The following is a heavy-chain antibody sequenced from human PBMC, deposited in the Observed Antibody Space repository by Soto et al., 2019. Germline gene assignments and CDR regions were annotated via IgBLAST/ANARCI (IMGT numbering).Heavy chain of an antibody. J-gene: IGHJ5*01. CDR3: ARFHVRVPRGVLITSFLVDS. V-gene: IGHV3-11*01. CDR2: IRATGNTF. D-gene: IGHD3-10*01. CDR1: DFAFSDYY. Sequence: PGGSLRLSCAASDFAFSDYYLTWIRQAPGKGLEWVSYIRATGNTFYYADSVKGRFVISRDNAKNSLYLHMSDLRVDDTAIYYCARFHVRVPRGVLITSFLVDSWGQGTQVTVSS.